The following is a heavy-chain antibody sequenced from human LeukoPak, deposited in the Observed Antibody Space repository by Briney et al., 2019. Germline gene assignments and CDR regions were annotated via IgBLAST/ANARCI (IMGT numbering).Heavy chain of an antibody. CDR2: ISNDGSIT. CDR3: ARGGSGWYRFDY. CDR1: GFTFNSYW. J-gene: IGHJ4*02. D-gene: IGHD6-19*01. V-gene: IGHV3-74*01. Sequence: PGGSLRLSCAASGFTFNSYWMHWVRQAPGKGLVWVSRISNDGSITNYADSVEGRFIISRDNAKNTLYLQMDSLRAEDTAVYYCARGGSGWYRFDYWGQGTLVTVSS.